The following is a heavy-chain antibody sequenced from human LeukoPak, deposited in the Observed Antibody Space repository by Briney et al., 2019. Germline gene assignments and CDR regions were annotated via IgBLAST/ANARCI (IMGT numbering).Heavy chain of an antibody. V-gene: IGHV3-21*01. CDR1: GFTFSSYS. CDR2: ISSSSSYI. CDR3: ARDRGVRNAFDI. Sequence: PGGSLRLSCAASGFTFSSYSMNWVRQAPGKGLEWVSSISSSSSYIYYADSVKGRFTISRDNAKSSLYLQMNSLRAEDTAVYYCARDRGVRNAFDIWGQGTMVTVSS. D-gene: IGHD1-1*01. J-gene: IGHJ3*02.